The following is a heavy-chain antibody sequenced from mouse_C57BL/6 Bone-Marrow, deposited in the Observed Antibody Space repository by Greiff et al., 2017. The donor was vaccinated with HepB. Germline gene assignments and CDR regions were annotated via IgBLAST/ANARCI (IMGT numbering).Heavy chain of an antibody. CDR3: ARPGGSYYFDY. V-gene: IGHV1-50*01. J-gene: IGHJ2*01. CDR1: GYTFTSYW. D-gene: IGHD1-1*02. CDR2: IDPSDSYT. Sequence: QVQLQQPGAELVKPGASVKLSCKASGYTFTSYWMQWVKQRPGQGLEWIGEIDPSDSYTNYNQKFNGKATLTVDTSSSTAYMQLSSLTSEDSAVYYCARPGGSYYFDYWGQGTTLTVSS.